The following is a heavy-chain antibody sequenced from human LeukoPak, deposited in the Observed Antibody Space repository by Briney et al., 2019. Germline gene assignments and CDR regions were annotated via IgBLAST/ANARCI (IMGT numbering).Heavy chain of an antibody. V-gene: IGHV1-2*02. Sequence: ASVKVSCKASGYTFTGYYMHWVRQAPGQGLEWMGWINPNSGGTNYAQKFQGRVTMTRDTSISTAYMELSRLRSDDTAVYYCAGDLRYSSGWYAPITAEYFQHWGQGTLVTVSS. CDR3: AGDLRYSSGWYAPITAEYFQH. J-gene: IGHJ1*01. D-gene: IGHD6-19*01. CDR2: INPNSGGT. CDR1: GYTFTGYY.